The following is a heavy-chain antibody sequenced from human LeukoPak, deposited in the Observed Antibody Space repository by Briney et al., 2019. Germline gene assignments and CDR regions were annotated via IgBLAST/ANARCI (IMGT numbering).Heavy chain of an antibody. V-gene: IGHV4-34*01. Sequence: PSETLSLTCAVYGGSFSGYYWSWIRQPPGKGLEWIGEINHSGSTNYNPSLKSRVTISVDTSKNQFSLKLSSVTAADTAVYYCARGVGATYNWFDPWGQGTLVTVSS. CDR2: INHSGST. CDR3: ARGVGATYNWFDP. J-gene: IGHJ5*02. D-gene: IGHD1-26*01. CDR1: GGSFSGYY.